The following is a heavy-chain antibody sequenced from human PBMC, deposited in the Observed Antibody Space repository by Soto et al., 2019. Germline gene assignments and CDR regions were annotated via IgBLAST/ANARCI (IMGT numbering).Heavy chain of an antibody. CDR3: SYGSGRVNWFDP. Sequence: QVQLQQWGAGLLKPSETLSLTCTVYSGSFSGHYWSWIRQPPGKGLEWIGEINHSRSTNYNPSLKSRVTISVYTSKTQFSLKLSSVTAADTAVYYCSYGSGRVNWFDPWGQGTLVTVSS. V-gene: IGHV4-34*01. CDR1: SGSFSGHY. CDR2: INHSRST. J-gene: IGHJ5*02. D-gene: IGHD3-10*01.